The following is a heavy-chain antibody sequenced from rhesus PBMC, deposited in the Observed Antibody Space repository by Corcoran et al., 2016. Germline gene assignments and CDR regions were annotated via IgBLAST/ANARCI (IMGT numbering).Heavy chain of an antibody. CDR2: IYGNSART. Sequence: QVQLQQWGEGLVKPSETLSLTCAVYGGSISGYYYWSWIRQPPGKGLEWIGYIYGNSARTNNNPSLKNRVTIAKDTSKIQFSLKLSSVTAADTAVYYWASDRRFSSGWLFDYWGQGVLVTVSS. CDR1: GGSISGYYY. V-gene: IGHV4-73*01. CDR3: ASDRRFSSGWLFDY. J-gene: IGHJ4*01. D-gene: IGHD6-31*01.